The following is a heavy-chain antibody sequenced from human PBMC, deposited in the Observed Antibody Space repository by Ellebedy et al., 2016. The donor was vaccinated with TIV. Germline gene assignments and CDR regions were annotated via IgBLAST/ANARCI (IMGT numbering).Heavy chain of an antibody. J-gene: IGHJ5*01. V-gene: IGHV4-39*01. Sequence: MPSETLSLTCTVSADSISAGDYYWGWIRQSPGKGLEWIGSIYFSGSTSYNPSLKSRVTISVDTSKSHFSLRLNSVTAADTAIYYCARQYKWNDWRFDSWGQGILITVSS. CDR3: ARQYKWNDWRFDS. CDR2: IYFSGST. D-gene: IGHD1-1*01. CDR1: ADSISAGDYY.